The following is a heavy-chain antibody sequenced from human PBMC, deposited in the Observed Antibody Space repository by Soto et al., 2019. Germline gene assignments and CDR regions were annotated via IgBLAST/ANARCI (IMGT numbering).Heavy chain of an antibody. CDR2: ISGSGSTI. V-gene: IGHV3-48*03. CDR1: GFAFNNYE. CDR3: VREGEGDDFWSGSAFGY. J-gene: IGHJ4*02. D-gene: IGHD3-3*01. Sequence: GGSLRLSCAASGFAFNNYEMNWVRQTPGKGLEWISYISGSGSTIYYADSVKGRFTISRDNAKNSLYLHMNSLRDEDTGVYYCVREGEGDDFWSGSAFGYWGQGNLVTVSS.